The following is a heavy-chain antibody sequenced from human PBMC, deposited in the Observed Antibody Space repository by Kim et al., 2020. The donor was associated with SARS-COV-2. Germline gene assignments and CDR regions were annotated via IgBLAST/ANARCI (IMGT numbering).Heavy chain of an antibody. CDR1: GYTFTSYD. J-gene: IGHJ6*03. D-gene: IGHD3-3*01. CDR3: ARAQTRITIFGVVIPYYYMDV. Sequence: ASVKVSCKASGYTFTSYDINWVRQATGQGLEWMGWMNPNSGNTGYAQKFQGRVTMTRNTSISTAYMELSSLRSEDTAVYYCARAQTRITIFGVVIPYYYMDVWGKGPTVTVSS. V-gene: IGHV1-8*01. CDR2: MNPNSGNT.